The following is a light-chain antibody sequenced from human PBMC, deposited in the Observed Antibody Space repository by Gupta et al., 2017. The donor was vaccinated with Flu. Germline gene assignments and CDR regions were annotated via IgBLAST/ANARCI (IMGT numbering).Light chain of an antibody. J-gene: IGKJ1*01. CDR1: QSVSSSY. CDR3: QQYGSSSWT. CDR2: GAS. V-gene: IGKV3-20*01. Sequence: ERATLSCRASQSVSSSYLAWYQQKPGQAPRLLIYGASSRATGIPDRFSGSGSGTDFTLTISRLEPEDFAVYYCQQYGSSSWTFGQGTKVEIK.